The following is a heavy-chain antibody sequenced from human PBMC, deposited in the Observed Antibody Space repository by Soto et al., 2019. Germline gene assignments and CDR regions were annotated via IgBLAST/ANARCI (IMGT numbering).Heavy chain of an antibody. D-gene: IGHD6-13*01. J-gene: IGHJ4*02. CDR2: ISGSGGGT. CDR1: GFTFSSYA. V-gene: IGHV3-23*01. Sequence: GGSLRLSCAASGFTFSSYAMSWVRQAPGKGLEWVSTISGSGGGTYYADSVKGRFTISRDNAKNSLYLQMNSLRAEDTAVYYCTTGIAAAGPDYWGQGTLVTVSS. CDR3: TTGIAAAGPDY.